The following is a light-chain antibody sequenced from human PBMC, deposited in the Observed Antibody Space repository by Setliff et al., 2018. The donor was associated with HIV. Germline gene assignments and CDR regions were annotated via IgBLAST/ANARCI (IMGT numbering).Light chain of an antibody. J-gene: IGLJ1*01. V-gene: IGLV2-14*01. CDR2: EVS. CDR1: SSDVVDFNF. CDR3: YSYVTTSTYV. Sequence: QSALTQPASVSGSPGQLITISCTGISSDVVDFNFVSWYQQHPGKVPKLIIYEVSNRPSGVSNRFSGSNSGNTASLTISALQAEDEAAYYFYSYVTTSTYVFGSGTNVTV.